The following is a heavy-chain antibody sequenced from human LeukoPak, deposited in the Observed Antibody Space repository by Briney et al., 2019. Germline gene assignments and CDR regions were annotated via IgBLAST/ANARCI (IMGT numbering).Heavy chain of an antibody. Sequence: GESLKISCKGSGYSFTSYWIGWVRQMPGKGLEWMGIIYPGDSDTRYSPSFQGQVTISADKSISTAYLQWSGLKASDTAMYYCARRVDGDPRRNWFDPWGQGTLVTVSS. V-gene: IGHV5-51*01. CDR2: IYPGDSDT. D-gene: IGHD5-24*01. CDR1: GYSFTSYW. CDR3: ARRVDGDPRRNWFDP. J-gene: IGHJ5*02.